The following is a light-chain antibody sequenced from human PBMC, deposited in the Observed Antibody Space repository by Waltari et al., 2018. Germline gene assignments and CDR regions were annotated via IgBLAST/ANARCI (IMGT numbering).Light chain of an antibody. J-gene: IGLJ3*02. Sequence: QSALTQPASVAGAPGPSITISCIGVSHDVCSYSPSPWYQHHPDKAHKLLIYDDIKRPSGVSDRFSGSRSGNTASLPLSGLQAEDEADYFCSSYAGDRTWVFGGGTKLSVL. CDR3: SSYAGDRTWV. CDR1: SHDVCSYSP. CDR2: DDI. V-gene: IGLV2-23*01.